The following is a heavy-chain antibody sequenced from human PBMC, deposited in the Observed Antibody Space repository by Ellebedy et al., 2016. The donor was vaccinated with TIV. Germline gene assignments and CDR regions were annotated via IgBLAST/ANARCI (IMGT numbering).Heavy chain of an antibody. CDR1: GFTFSNYW. CDR3: TRSGSYPTRYFDY. D-gene: IGHD1-26*01. V-gene: IGHV3-21*01. CDR2: IDTTSTHI. Sequence: GESLKISCAASGFTFSNYWMHWVRQAPGKGLEWVSSIDTTSTHIYYADSVKGRFTISRDNAKNSLYLQMNSLRPEDTAVYYCTRSGSYPTRYFDYWGQGALVTVSS. J-gene: IGHJ4*02.